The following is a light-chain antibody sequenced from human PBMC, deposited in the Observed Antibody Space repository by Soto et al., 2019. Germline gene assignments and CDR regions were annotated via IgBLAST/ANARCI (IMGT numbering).Light chain of an antibody. V-gene: IGKV4-1*01. CDR2: WAS. CDR3: QQYYGNPLT. Sequence: DIVMTQSPGSLGVSLGERAPINXXSSQXVLCSSNNKNYLAWYQQKPGQPPKXXIYWASTRESGVPDRFSGSGSETDFTLTISSLQAEDVAVYYCQQYYGNPLTFGGGTKVDIK. J-gene: IGKJ4*01. CDR1: QXVLCSSNNKNY.